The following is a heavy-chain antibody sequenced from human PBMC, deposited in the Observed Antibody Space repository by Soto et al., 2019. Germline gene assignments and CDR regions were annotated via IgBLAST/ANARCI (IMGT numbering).Heavy chain of an antibody. CDR3: AKDEMDVGQQLVPSYFDY. CDR2: ISYDGSNK. Sequence: GGSLRLSCAASGFTFSSYGMHWVRQAPGKGLEWVAVISYDGSNKYYADSVKGRFTISRDNSKNTLYLQMNSLRAEDTAVYYCAKDEMDVGQQLVPSYFDYWGQGTLVTVSS. CDR1: GFTFSSYG. J-gene: IGHJ4*02. V-gene: IGHV3-30*18. D-gene: IGHD6-13*01.